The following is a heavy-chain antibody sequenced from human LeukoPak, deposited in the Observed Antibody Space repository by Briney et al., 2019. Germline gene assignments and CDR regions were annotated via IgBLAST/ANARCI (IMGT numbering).Heavy chain of an antibody. J-gene: IGHJ4*02. CDR2: VLDNVRT. CDR3: ATIKRGNIFGFFDF. CDR1: GGSISSHY. V-gene: IGHV4-59*11. Sequence: PSETLSLTCTVSGGSISSHYWSWVRQPPGKGLEWIGYVLDNVRTKDNPSLNCRFTLSADTSKNQFSLRLTSVTAADTAVYYCATIKRGNIFGFFDFWGQGILVTVSS. D-gene: IGHD5-18*01.